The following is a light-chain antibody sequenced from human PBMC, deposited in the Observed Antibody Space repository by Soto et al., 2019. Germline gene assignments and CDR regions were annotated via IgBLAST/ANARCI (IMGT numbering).Light chain of an antibody. J-gene: IGKJ1*01. CDR1: QSVSSD. V-gene: IGKV3-15*01. CDR3: QQYHTDWT. Sequence: EIVMTQSPATLSVSPGERATLSCRASQSVSSDLAWYHQKPGQAPRLLIYGASTRATGTPARFSGSGSGTEFTLTISSLQADDYATFYCQQYHTDWTFGQGTKVDIK. CDR2: GAS.